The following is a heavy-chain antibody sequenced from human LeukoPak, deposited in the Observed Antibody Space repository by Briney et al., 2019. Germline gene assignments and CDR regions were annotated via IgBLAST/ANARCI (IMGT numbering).Heavy chain of an antibody. Sequence: SETLSLTCTVSGGSISSYYWSWIRQPPGKGLEWIGYIYYSGSTNYNPSLKSRVTISVDTSKNQFSLKLSSVTAADTAVYYCPRHSLYYYDSSGYSTPYYFDYWGQGTLVTVSS. D-gene: IGHD3-22*01. V-gene: IGHV4-59*08. CDR3: PRHSLYYYDSSGYSTPYYFDY. CDR2: IYYSGST. CDR1: GGSISSYY. J-gene: IGHJ4*02.